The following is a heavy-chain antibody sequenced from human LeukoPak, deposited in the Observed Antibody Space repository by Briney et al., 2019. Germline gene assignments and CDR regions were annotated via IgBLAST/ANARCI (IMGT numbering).Heavy chain of an antibody. CDR3: ARESLPVRPFDY. CDR1: GGSISSGSYY. Sequence: SETLSLTCTVSGGSISSGSYYWSWIRQPAGKGLEWIGRIYTSGSTNYNPSLKSRVTISVDTSKNQFSLKLSSVTAADTAVYYCARESLPVRPFDYWGQGTLVTVPS. D-gene: IGHD3-22*01. V-gene: IGHV4-61*02. CDR2: IYTSGST. J-gene: IGHJ4*02.